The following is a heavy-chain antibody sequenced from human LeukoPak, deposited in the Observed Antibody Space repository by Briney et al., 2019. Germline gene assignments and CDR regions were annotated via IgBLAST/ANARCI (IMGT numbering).Heavy chain of an antibody. Sequence: PGGSLRLSCAASGFTFSSYWMSWVRQAPGKGLEWVANIKQDGSEKYYVDSVKGRFTISRDNSKNTLYLQMNSLRAEDTAVYYCASSSSWYCFDYWGQGTLVTVSS. CDR3: ASSSSWYCFDY. CDR1: GFTFSSYW. D-gene: IGHD6-13*01. CDR2: IKQDGSEK. J-gene: IGHJ4*02. V-gene: IGHV3-7*01.